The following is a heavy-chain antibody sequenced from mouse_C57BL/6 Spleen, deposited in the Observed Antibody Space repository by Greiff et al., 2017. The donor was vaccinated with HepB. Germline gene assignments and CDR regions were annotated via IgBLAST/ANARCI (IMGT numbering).Heavy chain of an antibody. CDR3: ARRGTGTGYFDY. D-gene: IGHD4-1*01. Sequence: QVQLQQPGTELVKPGASVKLSCKASGYTFTSYWMHWVKQRPGQGLEWIGNINPSNGGTNYNEKFKSKPTLTVDKSSSTAYMQLSSLTSADSAVYYFARRGTGTGYFDYWGQGTTLTVSS. CDR1: GYTFTSYW. CDR2: INPSNGGT. V-gene: IGHV1-53*01. J-gene: IGHJ2*01.